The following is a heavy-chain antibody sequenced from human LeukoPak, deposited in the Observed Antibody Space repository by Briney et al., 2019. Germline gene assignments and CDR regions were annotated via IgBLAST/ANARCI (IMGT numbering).Heavy chain of an antibody. Sequence: GGSLRLSCAASGFSFSGYWMHWVRQAPGKGLVWVSRINEDGSFTSYADSVKGRFTVSRDNAKNSLFLQMNSLRAEETAVYYCARDLVMVNTPGNDFDYWGRGTLVTVSS. CDR3: ARDLVMVNTPGNDFDY. CDR2: INEDGSFT. CDR1: GFSFSGYW. J-gene: IGHJ4*02. D-gene: IGHD2-21*01. V-gene: IGHV3-74*01.